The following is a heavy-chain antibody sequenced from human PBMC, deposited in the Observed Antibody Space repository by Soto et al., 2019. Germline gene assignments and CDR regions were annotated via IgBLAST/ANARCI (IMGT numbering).Heavy chain of an antibody. J-gene: IGHJ6*02. Sequence: QVQLQESGPGLVKPSETLSLTCTVSGGSISSYYWSWIRQPPGKGLEWIGYIYYSGSTNYNPSLKSRVTLSVDKSKNQFSLKLSSVTAADTAVYYCARDHPPIPVSSGFGPYYYYGMDVWGQGTTVTVSS. CDR3: ARDHPPIPVSSGFGPYYYYGMDV. CDR1: GGSISSYY. D-gene: IGHD6-19*01. V-gene: IGHV4-59*01. CDR2: IYYSGST.